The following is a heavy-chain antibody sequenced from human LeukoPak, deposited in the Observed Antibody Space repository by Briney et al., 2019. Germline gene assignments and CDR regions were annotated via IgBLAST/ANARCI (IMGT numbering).Heavy chain of an antibody. CDR1: GFTFSSYA. D-gene: IGHD3-3*01. CDR3: ARDPGVVAYYDFWSGYYYYFDY. CDR2: ISGSGGST. Sequence: GGSLRLSCAASGFTFSSYAMSWVRQAPGKGLEWVSAISGSGGSTYYADSVKGRFTISRDNSKNTLYLQMNSLRAEDTAVYYCARDPGVVAYYDFWSGYYYYFDYWGQGTLVTVSS. V-gene: IGHV3-23*01. J-gene: IGHJ4*02.